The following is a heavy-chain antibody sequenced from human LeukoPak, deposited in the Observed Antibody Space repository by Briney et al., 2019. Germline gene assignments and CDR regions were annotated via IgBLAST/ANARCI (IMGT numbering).Heavy chain of an antibody. CDR3: ARATSSSWPTYYFDY. Sequence: GGSLRLSCAASGFTFSSYGMHWVRQAPGKGLEWVSVIYSGGSAYYADSVKGRFTISRDNSKNTLYLQMNSLRAEDTAVYYCARATSSSWPTYYFDYWGQGTLVTVSS. J-gene: IGHJ4*02. D-gene: IGHD6-13*01. CDR1: GFTFSSYG. V-gene: IGHV3-53*01. CDR2: IYSGGSA.